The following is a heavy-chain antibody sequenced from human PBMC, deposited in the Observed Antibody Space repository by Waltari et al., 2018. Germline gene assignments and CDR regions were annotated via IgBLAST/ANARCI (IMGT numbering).Heavy chain of an antibody. J-gene: IGHJ4*02. D-gene: IGHD1-26*01. CDR2: IYYSGST. CDR3: ARLDSRSGSYYFDY. V-gene: IGHV4-39*01. Sequence: QPPGKGLEWIGNIYYSGSTYYNPSLKSRVTIYIDTSKNQFSLKLSSVTAADTAVYFCARLDSRSGSYYFDYWGQGTLVTVSS.